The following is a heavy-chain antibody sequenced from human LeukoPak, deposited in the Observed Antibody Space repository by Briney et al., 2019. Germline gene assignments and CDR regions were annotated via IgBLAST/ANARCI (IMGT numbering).Heavy chain of an antibody. Sequence: PGGSLRLSCAASGFTFSEYYINWVRQAPGKGLEWVGRTKDIVNSYTAEYAASVKSRFTISRDVLKGSLYLQMNSLKTDDTAVYYCVREGYNSGPDFDYWGQGTLVTVSS. V-gene: IGHV3-72*01. CDR3: VREGYNSGPDFDY. D-gene: IGHD6-19*01. J-gene: IGHJ4*02. CDR1: GFTFSEYY. CDR2: TKDIVNSYTA.